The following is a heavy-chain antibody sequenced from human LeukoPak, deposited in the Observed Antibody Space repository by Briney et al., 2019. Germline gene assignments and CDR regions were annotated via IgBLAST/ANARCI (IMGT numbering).Heavy chain of an antibody. CDR2: IYYSGST. CDR1: GGSISSYY. CDR3: VRLAPYYYSYMDV. Sequence: SETLSLTCTVSGGSISSYYWSWIRQPPGKGLEWVGYIYYSGSTNYNPSLKSRVTISVDTSKNQFSLKLSSVTAADTAVYYCVRLAPYYYSYMDVWGKGTTVTVSS. V-gene: IGHV4-59*01. D-gene: IGHD5-12*01. J-gene: IGHJ6*03.